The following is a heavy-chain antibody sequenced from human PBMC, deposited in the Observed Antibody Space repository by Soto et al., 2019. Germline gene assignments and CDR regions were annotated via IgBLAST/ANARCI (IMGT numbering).Heavy chain of an antibody. CDR3: ERGPCSSFCCYARYYYYVIYV. J-gene: IGHJ6*02. V-gene: IGHV4-34*01. CDR2: INHSGST. D-gene: IGHD2-2*01. CDR1: GGSFSGYY. Sequence: SETLSLTCAVYGGSFSGYYWSWIRQPPGKGLEWIGEINHSGSTNYNPSLKSRVTISVDTSKNQFSLKLSSVTAADTAVYYCERGPCSSFCCYARYYYYVIYVSAQRSSVTGSS.